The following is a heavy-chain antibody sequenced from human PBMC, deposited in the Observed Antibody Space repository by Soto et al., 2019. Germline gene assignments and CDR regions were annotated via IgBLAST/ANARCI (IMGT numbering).Heavy chain of an antibody. CDR1: GFTFSSYW. J-gene: IGHJ3*02. Sequence: GGSLRLSCAASGFTFSSYWMHWVRQAPGKGLVWVSRINSDGSSTSYADSVKGRFTISRDNAKNTLYLQMNSLRAEDTAVYYCARDSFRITIFGVADDAFDIWGQGTMVTVSS. D-gene: IGHD3-3*01. V-gene: IGHV3-74*01. CDR3: ARDSFRITIFGVADDAFDI. CDR2: INSDGSST.